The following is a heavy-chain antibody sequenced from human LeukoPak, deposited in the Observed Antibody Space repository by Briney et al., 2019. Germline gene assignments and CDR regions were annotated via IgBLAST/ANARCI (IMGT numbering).Heavy chain of an antibody. CDR2: IYYSGST. CDR3: ARFSVTGTTGYYFDY. CDR1: GGSISSYY. Sequence: KPSETLSLTCTVSGGSISSYYWSWIRQPPGKGLEWIGYIYYSGSTNYNPSLKSRVTISVDTSKNQFSLKLSSVTAADTAVYYCARFSVTGTTGYYFDYWGQGTLVTVSS. D-gene: IGHD1-7*01. J-gene: IGHJ4*02. V-gene: IGHV4-59*08.